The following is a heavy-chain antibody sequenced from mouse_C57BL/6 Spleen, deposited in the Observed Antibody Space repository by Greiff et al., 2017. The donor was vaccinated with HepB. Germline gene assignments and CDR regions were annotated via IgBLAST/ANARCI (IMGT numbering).Heavy chain of an antibody. Sequence: QVQLKESGAELVRPGASVTLSCKASGYTFTDYEMHWVKQTPVHGLEWIGAIDPETGGTAYNQKFKGKAILTADKSSSTAYMELRSLTSEDSAVYYCTRIPTSYGSSYAMDYWGQGTAVTVTS. CDR3: TRIPTSYGSSYAMDY. CDR2: IDPETGGT. V-gene: IGHV1-15*01. J-gene: IGHJ4*01. CDR1: GYTFTDYE. D-gene: IGHD1-1*01.